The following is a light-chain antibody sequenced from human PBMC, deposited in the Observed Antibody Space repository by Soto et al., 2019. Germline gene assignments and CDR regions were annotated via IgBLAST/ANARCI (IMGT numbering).Light chain of an antibody. CDR2: DAS. V-gene: IGKV1-5*01. CDR1: QSISSW. Sequence: DIQMTQSPSTLSASVGDRVTITCRASQSISSWLAWYQQKPGKAPNLLIYDASSLESGVPSRFSGSGSGTEFTLTISSLQPDDFATYYCQQYNGYSSFGQGTKVDI. CDR3: QQYNGYSS. J-gene: IGKJ1*01.